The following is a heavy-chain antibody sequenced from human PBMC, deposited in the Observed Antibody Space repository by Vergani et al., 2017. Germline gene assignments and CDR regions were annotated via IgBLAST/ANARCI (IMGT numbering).Heavy chain of an antibody. Sequence: LQLQESGSRLVKPSQTLSLTCAVSGGSISGGAYSWSWIRQAPGKGLEWVSAISGSGGSTYYADSVKGRFTISRDNSKNTLYLQMNSLRAEDTAVYYCAKFGYSGYDLVPYYYYYGMDVWGQGTTVTVSS. CDR3: AKFGYSGYDLVPYYYYYGMDV. CDR2: ISGSGGST. J-gene: IGHJ6*02. CDR1: GGSISGGAYS. D-gene: IGHD5-12*01. V-gene: IGHV3-23*01.